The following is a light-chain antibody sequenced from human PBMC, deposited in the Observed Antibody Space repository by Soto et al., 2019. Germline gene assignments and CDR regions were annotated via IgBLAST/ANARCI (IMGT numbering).Light chain of an antibody. Sequence: DIQMTQSPSTLSASVGDGVTITCRASQSVSHWLAWYQQKPGKAPKLLIYKASSLESGVPSRFSGSGSGTEFTLTINSLQPDDFATYFCQQYNSYSRTFGQGTKVEI. CDR3: QQYNSYSRT. V-gene: IGKV1-5*03. J-gene: IGKJ1*01. CDR1: QSVSHW. CDR2: KAS.